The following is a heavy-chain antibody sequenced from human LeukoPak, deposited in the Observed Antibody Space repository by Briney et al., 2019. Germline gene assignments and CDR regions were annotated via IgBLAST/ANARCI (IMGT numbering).Heavy chain of an antibody. V-gene: IGHV3-15*01. Sequence: SGGSLRLPCAASGFTFSNAWMSWVRQAPGKGLEWVGRIKSKTDGRTTDYAAPVKGRFTISRDDSKNTLYVQMNSLKTEDTAVYYCTTGPYDYGSGTYYHWGQGTLVTVSS. J-gene: IGHJ4*02. CDR1: GFTFSNAW. CDR3: TTGPYDYGSGTYYH. CDR2: IKSKTDGRTT. D-gene: IGHD3-10*01.